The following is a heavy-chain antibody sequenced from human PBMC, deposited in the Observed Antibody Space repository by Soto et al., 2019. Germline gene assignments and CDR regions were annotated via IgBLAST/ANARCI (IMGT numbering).Heavy chain of an antibody. V-gene: IGHV3-23*01. CDR3: AKESYSSSYYYYGMDV. CDR1: GFTFSSYA. CDR2: ISGSGGST. D-gene: IGHD5-18*01. Sequence: TGGSLRLSCAASGFTFSSYAMSWVRQAPGKGLEWVSAISGSGGSTYYADSVKGRFTISRDNSKNTLYLQMNSLRAEDTAVYYCAKESYSSSYYYYGMDVWGQGTTVTVSS. J-gene: IGHJ6*02.